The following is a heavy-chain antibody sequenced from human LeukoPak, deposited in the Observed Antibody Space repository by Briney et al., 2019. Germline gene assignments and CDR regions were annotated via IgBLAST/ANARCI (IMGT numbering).Heavy chain of an antibody. Sequence: GGSLRLSCAASGFTFNSARMSWVRQAPGKGLEWVGRIKSKIDGGTTDYAAPVKGRFTISRDGSQNTLFLRMSSLKTEDTAVYYCTTDRRHDILTGYYRGWFDPWGQGILVTVSS. J-gene: IGHJ5*02. CDR1: GFTFNSAR. CDR2: IKSKIDGGTT. V-gene: IGHV3-15*01. CDR3: TTDRRHDILTGYYRGWFDP. D-gene: IGHD3-9*01.